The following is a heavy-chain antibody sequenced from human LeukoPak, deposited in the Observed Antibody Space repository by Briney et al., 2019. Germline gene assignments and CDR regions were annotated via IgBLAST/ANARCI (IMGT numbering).Heavy chain of an antibody. Sequence: GGSLRLSCAASGFTFSNAWMSWVRQAPGKGLEWVGRIKSKTDGGTTDYAAPVKGRFTISRDDSKNTLYLQMNSLKTEDTAVYYCAKVALVYCSSTSCYPDYWGQGTLVTVSS. CDR2: IKSKTDGGTT. CDR3: AKVALVYCSSTSCYPDY. CDR1: GFTFSNAW. J-gene: IGHJ4*02. D-gene: IGHD2-2*01. V-gene: IGHV3-15*01.